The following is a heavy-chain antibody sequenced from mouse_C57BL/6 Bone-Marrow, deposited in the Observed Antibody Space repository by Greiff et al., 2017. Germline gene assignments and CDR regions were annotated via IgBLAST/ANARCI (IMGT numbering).Heavy chain of an antibody. CDR2: IDPENGDT. D-gene: IGHD3-2*02. CDR1: GFNIKDDY. CDR3: TTRGGSSGYPWFAY. V-gene: IGHV14-4*01. Sequence: VQLQQSGAELVRPGASVKLSCTASGFNIKDDYMHWVKQRPEQGLEWIGWIDPENGDTEYASKFQGKATITADTSSHTAYLQLSSRTSEDTAVYDCTTRGGSSGYPWFAYWGQGTLVTVSA. J-gene: IGHJ3*01.